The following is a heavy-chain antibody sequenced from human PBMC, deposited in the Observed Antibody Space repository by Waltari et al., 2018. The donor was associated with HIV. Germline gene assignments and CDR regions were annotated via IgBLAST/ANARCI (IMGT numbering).Heavy chain of an antibody. CDR3: TTWMY. Sequence: EVQLVESGGGLIKYGGSLRLSCAASGFTFSDAWMSWVRQAPGKGLEWVARINTQADGETTDYAAPVQGRFTVSRDDARNTVYLQIDSLKTDDTAMYYCTTWMYWGPGTRVTVSS. J-gene: IGHJ4*02. V-gene: IGHV3-15*01. D-gene: IGHD2-2*03. CDR2: INTQADGETT. CDR1: GFTFSDAW.